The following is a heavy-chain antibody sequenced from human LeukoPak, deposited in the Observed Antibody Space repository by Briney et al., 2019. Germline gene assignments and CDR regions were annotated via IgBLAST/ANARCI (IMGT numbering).Heavy chain of an antibody. V-gene: IGHV3-7*01. Sequence: PGGSLRLSCAVSGFSVSGYWMTWVRQAPEKGLEWVANIKQDGSEKNYVDSVKGRFTISRDNAENSLFLQMYSLRVEDTAVYYCAREWQGGIAAAGTRIEGDYWGQGTLVAVSS. J-gene: IGHJ4*02. CDR1: GFSVSGYW. CDR3: AREWQGGIAAAGTRIEGDY. CDR2: IKQDGSEK. D-gene: IGHD6-13*01.